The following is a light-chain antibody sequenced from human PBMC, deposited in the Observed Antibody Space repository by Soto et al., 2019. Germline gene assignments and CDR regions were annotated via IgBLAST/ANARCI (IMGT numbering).Light chain of an antibody. CDR3: LQCSAYPLT. J-gene: IGKJ4*01. CDR2: WPS. Sequence: DIEWTQAPSILSASVGDRVTIPCRASENIYDSLAGYKKKLGEATKLLMHWPSTLVSRVPSRLPGGESGTECTLTISDLQRDDFAKYFCLQCSAYPLTLGGVTKVDVK. V-gene: IGKV1-5*03. CDR1: ENIYDS.